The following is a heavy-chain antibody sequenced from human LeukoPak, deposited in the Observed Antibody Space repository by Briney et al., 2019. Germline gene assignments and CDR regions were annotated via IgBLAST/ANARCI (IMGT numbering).Heavy chain of an antibody. Sequence: GGSLRLSCAASGFTFDDYAMHWVRQAPGKGLEWVSGISWNSGNIGYADSVKGRFTISRDNAKNSLYLQMNSLRAEDTAVYYCTRGGAATGRYEYWGQGTLVTVSS. CDR3: TRGGAATGRYEY. V-gene: IGHV3-9*01. CDR2: ISWNSGNI. J-gene: IGHJ4*02. D-gene: IGHD6-13*01. CDR1: GFTFDDYA.